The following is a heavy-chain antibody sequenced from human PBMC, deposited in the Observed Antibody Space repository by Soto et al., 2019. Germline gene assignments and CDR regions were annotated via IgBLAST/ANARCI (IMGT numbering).Heavy chain of an antibody. Sequence: ASVKVSCKASGYTFTGYYMHWVRQAPGQGLEWMGWINPNSGGTNYAQKFQGRVTMTRDTSISTAYMELSRLRSDDTAVYYCARERGRSLELEWFDPWGQGTLVTVSS. D-gene: IGHD1-7*01. CDR2: INPNSGGT. J-gene: IGHJ5*02. CDR3: ARERGRSLELEWFDP. CDR1: GYTFTGYY. V-gene: IGHV1-2*02.